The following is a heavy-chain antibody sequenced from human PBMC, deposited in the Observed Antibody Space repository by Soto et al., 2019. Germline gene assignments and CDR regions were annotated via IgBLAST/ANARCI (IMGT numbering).Heavy chain of an antibody. Sequence: QVKLVQSGAEVKKAGASVKVSCKASGYTFISYGIAWVRQAPGQGLEWMGWISTYNGKTNYAQKLQLRVTMTTDTSRSTAYMDVRSLRSDDTALYSCARAGYAPSWVGIVHTGVHGVEIDFWGQGTLVTVSS. CDR3: ARAGYAPSWVGIVHTGVHGVEIDF. V-gene: IGHV1-18*01. CDR1: GYTFISYG. J-gene: IGHJ4*02. CDR2: ISTYNGKT. D-gene: IGHD2-8*01.